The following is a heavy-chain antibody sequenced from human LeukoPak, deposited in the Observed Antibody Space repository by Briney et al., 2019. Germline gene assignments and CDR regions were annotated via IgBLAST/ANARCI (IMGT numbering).Heavy chain of an antibody. CDR1: GGSSSDYY. V-gene: IGHV4-34*01. CDR2: INYSGST. CDR3: ASGSYYASMGY. D-gene: IGHD3-10*01. Sequence: SETLSLTCAVYGGSSSDYYWSWIRQPPGKGLEWTGEINYSGSTYYNPSLRGRVTISVDASKNQFSLKLSSVTAADTAVYYCASGSYYASMGYWGQGTLVTVSS. J-gene: IGHJ4*02.